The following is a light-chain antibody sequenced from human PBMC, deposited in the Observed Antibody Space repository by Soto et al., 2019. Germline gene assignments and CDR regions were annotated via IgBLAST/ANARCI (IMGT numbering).Light chain of an antibody. CDR2: RAS. CDR3: QQYNNWPPWT. CDR1: QSVSSN. Sequence: EIVMPQSPATLSVSPGESAPLSCRASQSVSSNLAWYQQKPGQAPRLLIYRASTRATGIPARFSGSGSGTEFTLTISSLQSEDFAVYYCQQYNNWPPWTFGQGTKVDNK. V-gene: IGKV3-15*01. J-gene: IGKJ1*01.